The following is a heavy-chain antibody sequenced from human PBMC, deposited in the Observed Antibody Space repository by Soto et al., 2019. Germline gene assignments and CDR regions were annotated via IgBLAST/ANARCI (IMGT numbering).Heavy chain of an antibody. CDR3: AIVVERRGGY. Sequence: QVQLVQSGAEVKKPGSSVKVSCKASGGTFSSYAISWVRQAPGQGLEWMGGIIPIFGTANYAQKFQGRVTITADESTSTAYTELSSLRCQYTAVSYPAIVVERRGGYWGQGTLVTVSS. D-gene: IGHD2-15*01. CDR2: IIPIFGTA. CDR1: GGTFSSYA. V-gene: IGHV1-69*12. J-gene: IGHJ4*02.